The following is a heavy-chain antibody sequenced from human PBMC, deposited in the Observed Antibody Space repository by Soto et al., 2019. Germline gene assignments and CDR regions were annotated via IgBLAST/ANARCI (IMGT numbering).Heavy chain of an antibody. D-gene: IGHD2-15*01. CDR3: ARGAIVAVPAALSSYHDYTNYRFDS. Sequence: QVQLAQSGAEMTKPGSSVKVSCRASGGSFSDFAFSWARQAPGQGLEWMGGIIPMFAATKYAQRLQDRVTITADESTNTVYLALNSLTSEDTAIYYCARGAIVAVPAALSSYHDYTNYRFDSWGQGTLVTVSS. CDR1: GGSFSDFA. J-gene: IGHJ4*02. CDR2: IIPMFAAT. V-gene: IGHV1-69*01.